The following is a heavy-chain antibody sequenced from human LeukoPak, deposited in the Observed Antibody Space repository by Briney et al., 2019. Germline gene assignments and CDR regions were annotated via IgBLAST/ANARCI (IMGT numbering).Heavy chain of an antibody. D-gene: IGHD3-9*01. CDR3: ARDGLTYYDILTGYYSYYYYYGMDV. V-gene: IGHV1-69*01. J-gene: IGHJ6*02. Sequence: GSSVKVSCKASGGTFSSYAISWVRQAPGQGLEWMGGIIPTFGTANYAQKFQDRVTITADESTSTAYMELSSLRSEDTAVYYCARDGLTYYDILTGYYSYYYYYGMDVWGQGTTVTVSS. CDR2: IIPTFGTA. CDR1: GGTFSSYA.